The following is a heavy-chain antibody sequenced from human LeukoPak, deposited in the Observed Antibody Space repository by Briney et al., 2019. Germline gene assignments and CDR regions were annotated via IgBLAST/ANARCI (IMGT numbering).Heavy chain of an antibody. D-gene: IGHD6-19*01. Sequence: PSQTLSLTCTVSGGSISSGSYYWSWIRQPAGKGLEWIGRIYTSGSTNYNPSLKSRVTISVDTSKNQFSLKLSSVTAADTAVYYCARAVAAYYYYYYMDVWGRGTTVTVSS. CDR1: GGSISSGSYY. CDR2: IYTSGST. CDR3: ARAVAAYYYYYYMDV. V-gene: IGHV4-61*02. J-gene: IGHJ6*03.